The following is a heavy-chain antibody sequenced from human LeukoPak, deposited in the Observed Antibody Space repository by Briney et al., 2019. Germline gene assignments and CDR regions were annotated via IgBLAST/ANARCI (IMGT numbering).Heavy chain of an antibody. J-gene: IGHJ4*02. D-gene: IGHD3-3*01. CDR2: ISYDGSNR. Sequence: GGSLRLSCTASGFTFSSYAMHWVRQPPGKGLEWVAVISYDGSNRYYADSVKGRFTISRDSSKITLYLQMNSLRAEDTAVYYCAREKHPRIFGEVIRSPLRNYFDYWGQGTLVTVSS. CDR3: AREKHPRIFGEVIRSPLRNYFDY. V-gene: IGHV3-30*04. CDR1: GFTFSSYA.